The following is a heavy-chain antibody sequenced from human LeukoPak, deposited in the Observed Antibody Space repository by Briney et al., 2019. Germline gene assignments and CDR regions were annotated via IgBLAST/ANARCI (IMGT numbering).Heavy chain of an antibody. CDR3: ATGGDYPGY. CDR2: FDPEDGET. J-gene: IGHJ4*02. Sequence: GASVKVSCKASGYTFTSYYMHWVRQAPGKGLEWMGGFDPEDGETIYAQKFQGRVTMTEDTSTDTAYMELSSLRSEDTAVYYCATGGDYPGYWGQGTLVTVSS. D-gene: IGHD4-17*01. V-gene: IGHV1-24*01. CDR1: GYTFTSYY.